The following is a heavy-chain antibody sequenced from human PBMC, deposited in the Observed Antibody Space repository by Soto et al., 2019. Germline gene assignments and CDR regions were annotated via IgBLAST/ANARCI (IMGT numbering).Heavy chain of an antibody. CDR3: ARQGSWPYYYYGLDV. CDR2: ISTYNGDT. V-gene: IGHV1-18*01. Sequence: QVQLVQSGPEVKKPGASVKVSCEASGYTFTTSGISWVRQAPGQGLEWMGWISTYNGDTNSAQKFQGRVTMTADTSIGTVYMELMSLKSDDTAVYYCARQGSWPYYYYGLDVWVQGTTVTVSS. D-gene: IGHD2-15*01. J-gene: IGHJ6*02. CDR1: GYTFTTSG.